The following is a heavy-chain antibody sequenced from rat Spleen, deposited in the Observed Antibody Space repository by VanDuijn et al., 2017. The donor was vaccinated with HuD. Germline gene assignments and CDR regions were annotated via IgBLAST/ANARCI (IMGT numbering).Heavy chain of an antibody. CDR1: GFTFSSFP. J-gene: IGHJ3*01. D-gene: IGHD1-6*01. CDR3: TRVRYYCPRGWFAY. Sequence: EVQLVESGGGLVQPGRSLKLSCAASGFTFSSFPMAWVRQAPTKGLEWVATISSSGGSTYYRDSVKGRFSISRGNAESTLFLQMNSLRSEDTATYYCTRVRYYCPRGWFAYWGQGTLVTVSS. V-gene: IGHV5-46*01. CDR2: ISSSGGST.